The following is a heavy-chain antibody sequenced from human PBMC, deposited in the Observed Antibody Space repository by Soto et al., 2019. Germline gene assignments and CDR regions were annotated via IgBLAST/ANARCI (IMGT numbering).Heavy chain of an antibody. D-gene: IGHD6-13*01. CDR2: ISTGSSII. CDR1: GFTFSSCG. J-gene: IGHJ6*03. Sequence: GGSLRLSCAASGFTFSSCGMNWVRQAPGKGLEWVSYISTGSSIIYYTDSVKGRFTISRDNADNSLYLQMNSLRAEDTAVYYCARLPHSSAWFYYMDVWGKGTTVTVSS. CDR3: ARLPHSSAWFYYMDV. V-gene: IGHV3-48*01.